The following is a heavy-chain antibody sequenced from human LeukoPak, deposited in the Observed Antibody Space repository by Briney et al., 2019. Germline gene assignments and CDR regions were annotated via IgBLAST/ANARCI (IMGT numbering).Heavy chain of an antibody. CDR3: ASYDFWSGSFDY. J-gene: IGHJ4*02. V-gene: IGHV4-59*01. Sequence: SETLSLTCTVSGGSISSYYWSWIRQPAGKGLEWIGYIYYSGSTNYNPSLKSRVIISVDTSKNQFSLKLSSVTAADTAVYYCASYDFWSGSFDYWGQGTLVTVSS. D-gene: IGHD3-3*01. CDR1: GGSISSYY. CDR2: IYYSGST.